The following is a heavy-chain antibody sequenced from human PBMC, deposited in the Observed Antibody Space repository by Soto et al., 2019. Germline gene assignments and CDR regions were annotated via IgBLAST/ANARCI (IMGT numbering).Heavy chain of an antibody. CDR3: ARDWYDFWSGYYSYYYYGMDV. D-gene: IGHD3-3*01. J-gene: IGHJ6*02. CDR2: IIPIFGTA. V-gene: IGHV1-69*01. CDR1: GGTFSSYA. Sequence: QVQLVQSGAEVKKPGSSVKVSCKASGGTFSSYAISWVRQAPGQGLEWMGGIIPIFGTANYAQKFQGRVTITADESTSTAYVELSSLRSEDTAVYYCARDWYDFWSGYYSYYYYGMDVWGQGTTVTVSS.